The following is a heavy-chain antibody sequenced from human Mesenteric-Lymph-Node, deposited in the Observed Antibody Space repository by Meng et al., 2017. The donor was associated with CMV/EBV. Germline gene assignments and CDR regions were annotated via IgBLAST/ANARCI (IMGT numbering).Heavy chain of an antibody. J-gene: IGHJ4*02. CDR1: GGSFSGYY. CDR3: ERANDFDY. CDR2: INHRGST. Sequence: SETLSLPCAVYGGSFSGYYWSWIRQPPGKGLEWIGEINHRGSTNYKPSLNSRVTISVDTSKNQFSLRLTSVTAADTAVYYWERANDFDYWGPGTLVTVSS. D-gene: IGHD1-1*01. V-gene: IGHV4-34*01.